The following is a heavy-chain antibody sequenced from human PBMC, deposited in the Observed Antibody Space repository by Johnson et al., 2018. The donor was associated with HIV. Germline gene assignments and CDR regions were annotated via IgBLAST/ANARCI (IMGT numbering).Heavy chain of an antibody. Sequence: VQLVESGGGLVKPGGSLRLSCAASGFTFDDYAMHWVRQAPGKGLEWVSGISWNSGSIGYADSVKGRFTISRDNSKNTLYLQMNSLRAEDTAVYYCARDNWNYNAFDIWGQGTMVTVSS. J-gene: IGHJ3*02. V-gene: IGHV3-9*01. D-gene: IGHD1-7*01. CDR1: GFTFDDYA. CDR3: ARDNWNYNAFDI. CDR2: ISWNSGSI.